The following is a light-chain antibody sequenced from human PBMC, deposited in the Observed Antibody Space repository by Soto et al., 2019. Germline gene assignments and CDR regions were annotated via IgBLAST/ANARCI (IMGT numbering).Light chain of an antibody. CDR3: GTWDSSLSAEV. CDR1: SSNIGNNY. Sequence: QSVLTQPPSVSAAPGQKVTISCSGGSSNIGNNYVSWYQQLPGTAPKLLIYENNKRSSGIPDRFSGSKSGTSATLGITGLQTGDEADYYCGTWDSSLSAEVFGGGTKLTVL. J-gene: IGLJ3*02. V-gene: IGLV1-51*02. CDR2: ENN.